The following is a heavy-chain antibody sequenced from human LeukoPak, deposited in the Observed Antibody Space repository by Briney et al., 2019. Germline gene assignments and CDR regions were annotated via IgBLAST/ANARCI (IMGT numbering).Heavy chain of an antibody. D-gene: IGHD4-17*01. CDR1: GGSFSGYY. Sequence: LSLTCAVYGGSFSGYYWSWIRQTPGKGLEWVSSITRDSIYTFYADSVRGRFTISRDNAKNLLSLQMNSLRAEDTAVYYCARDPYNGYYGDDYYYYMDVWGKGTTVTISS. J-gene: IGHJ6*03. CDR3: ARDPYNGYYGDDYYYYMDV. CDR2: ITRDSIYT. V-gene: IGHV3-11*06.